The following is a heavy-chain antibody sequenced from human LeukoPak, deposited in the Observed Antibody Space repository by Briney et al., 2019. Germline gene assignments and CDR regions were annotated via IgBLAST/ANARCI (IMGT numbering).Heavy chain of an antibody. CDR1: GFTFSSYA. J-gene: IGHJ4*02. CDR2: MSVSDGTT. V-gene: IGHV3-23*01. Sequence: PGACLRLSCAASGFTFSSYAMSWVRQAPGKGLEWVSGMSVSDGTTYFADSVKGRFTISRDNSKNTLYLQMYSLRADDTAVYYCARGPLLYFDYWGQGTLVTVSS. CDR3: ARGPLLYFDY.